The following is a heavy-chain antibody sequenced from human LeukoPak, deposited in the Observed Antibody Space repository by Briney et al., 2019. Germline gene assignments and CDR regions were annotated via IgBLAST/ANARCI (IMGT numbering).Heavy chain of an antibody. Sequence: GESLKISCKGSGYSFTSYWIAWVRQMPGKGLEWMGIIFPGDSDIRYSPSFQGQVTISADKSISTAYLQWSSLKASDTAMYYCARARSNSGFPLHSDYWGQGTLVTVSS. D-gene: IGHD5-12*01. CDR1: GYSFTSYW. V-gene: IGHV5-51*01. CDR2: IFPGDSDI. J-gene: IGHJ4*02. CDR3: ARARSNSGFPLHSDY.